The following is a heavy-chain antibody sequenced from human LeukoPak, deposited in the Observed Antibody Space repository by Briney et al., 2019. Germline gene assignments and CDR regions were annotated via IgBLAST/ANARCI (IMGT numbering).Heavy chain of an antibody. Sequence: ASVKVSCKASGYTFTSYYMHWVRQAPGQGLEWMGIINPSGGSTSYAQKFQGRVTMTRDTSTSTVYMELSSLRSEDTAVYYCAPEMAFRHFAYWGQGTLVTVSS. CDR1: GYTFTSYY. CDR3: APEMAFRHFAY. D-gene: IGHD5-24*01. V-gene: IGHV1-46*01. J-gene: IGHJ4*02. CDR2: INPSGGST.